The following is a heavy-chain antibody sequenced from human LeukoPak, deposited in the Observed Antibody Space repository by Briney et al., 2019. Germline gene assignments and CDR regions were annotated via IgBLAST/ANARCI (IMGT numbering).Heavy chain of an antibody. V-gene: IGHV1-46*01. Sequence: ASVKVSCKASGYTFTRYYMHWVRQAPGQRLEWMGIINPSGVSTSYAQKFHGRVTMTRNTSISTAYMELSSLRSEDTAVYYCARGLPAAGSIPFDYWGQGTLVTVSS. CDR2: INPSGVST. J-gene: IGHJ4*02. D-gene: IGHD6-13*01. CDR3: ARGLPAAGSIPFDY. CDR1: GYTFTRYY.